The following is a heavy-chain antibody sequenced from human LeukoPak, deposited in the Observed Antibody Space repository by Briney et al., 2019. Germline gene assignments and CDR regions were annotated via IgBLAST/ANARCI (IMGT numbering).Heavy chain of an antibody. CDR3: ARPYGSGSYEAPQYNMDV. CDR2: INHSGST. V-gene: IGHV4-34*01. CDR1: GGSFSGYY. J-gene: IGHJ6*02. D-gene: IGHD3-10*01. Sequence: PSETLSLTCAVYGGSFSGYYWSWIRQPPGKGLEWIGEINHSGSTNYNPSLKSRVTISVDTSKNQFSLKLSSVTAADTAVYYCARPYGSGSYEAPQYNMDVWGQGTTVTVSS.